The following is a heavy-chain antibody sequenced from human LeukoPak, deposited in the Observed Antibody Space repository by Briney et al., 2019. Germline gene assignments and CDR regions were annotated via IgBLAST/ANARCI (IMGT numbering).Heavy chain of an antibody. D-gene: IGHD3-10*01. V-gene: IGHV1-69*13. CDR3: ARADYYLSQAPAEGDAFDI. Sequence: SVKVSCKASGYSFSGYFMHWVRQAPGQGLEWMGGIIPIFGTANYAQKFQGRVTITADESTSTAYMELSSLRSEDTAVYYCARADYYLSQAPAEGDAFDIWGQGTMVAVSS. CDR2: IIPIFGTA. J-gene: IGHJ3*02. CDR1: GYSFSGYF.